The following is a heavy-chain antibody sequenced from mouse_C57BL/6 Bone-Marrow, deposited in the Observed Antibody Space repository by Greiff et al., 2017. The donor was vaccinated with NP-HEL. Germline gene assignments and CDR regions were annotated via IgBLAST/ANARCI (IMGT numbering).Heavy chain of an antibody. D-gene: IGHD1-1*01. Sequence: QVQLQQPGTELVKPGASVKLSCKASGYTFTSYWMHWVKQRPGQGLEWIGNINPSNGGTNYNEKFKSKATLTVDKSSSTAYMQLSSLPSEDSAVYYFARVGYYGSSAWFAYWGQGTLVTVSA. V-gene: IGHV1-53*01. CDR1: GYTFTSYW. J-gene: IGHJ3*01. CDR2: INPSNGGT. CDR3: ARVGYYGSSAWFAY.